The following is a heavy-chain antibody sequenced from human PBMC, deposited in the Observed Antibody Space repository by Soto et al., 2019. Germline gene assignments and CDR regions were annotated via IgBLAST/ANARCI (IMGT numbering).Heavy chain of an antibody. J-gene: IGHJ6*02. CDR3: TRKTPPTWMGG. Sequence: EVQLVESGGGLVQPGGSLRLSCAASGFTLSSYDIHWVRQATGEGLAWVSGIGSGGDTHYADSVKGRFIISREDGKNPLYLQMNNLGVGDTAWYYCTRKTPPTWMGGWGQGATGTVSS. V-gene: IGHV3-13*01. CDR2: IGSGGDT. CDR1: GFTLSSYD. D-gene: IGHD3-16*01.